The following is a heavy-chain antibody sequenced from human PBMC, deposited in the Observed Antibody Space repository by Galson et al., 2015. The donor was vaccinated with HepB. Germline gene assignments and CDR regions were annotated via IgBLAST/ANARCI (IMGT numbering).Heavy chain of an antibody. CDR1: GYTFNSLG. Sequence: SVKVSCKASGYTFNSLGINWVRQAPGQGLEWMGCISAYNGNTAFAQKFQGRVTMTTDTSTSTAYMELRSLRSDDTAVYYCARAGEWILNWFDTWGQGTLVTVSS. CDR2: ISAYNGNT. J-gene: IGHJ5*02. V-gene: IGHV1-18*01. CDR3: ARAGEWILNWFDT. D-gene: IGHD3-16*01.